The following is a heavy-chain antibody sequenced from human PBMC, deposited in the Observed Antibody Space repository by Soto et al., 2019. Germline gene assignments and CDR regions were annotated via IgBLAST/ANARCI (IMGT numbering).Heavy chain of an antibody. D-gene: IGHD3-10*01. CDR2: IKQDGSEK. Sequence: GGSLRLSCAASGFTFSSYWMSWVRQAPGKGLEWVANIKQDGSEKYYVDSVKGRFTITRDNAKNTLYLQVNSLRAEDSAVYYCARDGMVRGVIDFWGQGTLVTVSS. CDR3: ARDGMVRGVIDF. CDR1: GFTFSSYW. J-gene: IGHJ4*02. V-gene: IGHV3-7*01.